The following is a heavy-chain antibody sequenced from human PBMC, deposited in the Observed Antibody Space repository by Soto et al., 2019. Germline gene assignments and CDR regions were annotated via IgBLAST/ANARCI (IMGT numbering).Heavy chain of an antibody. Sequence: SETLSLTCTVSGGSISSYYWSWIRQPPGKGLEWIGYIYYSGSTNYNPSLKSRVTISVDTSKNQFSLKLSSVTAADTAVYYCARAVGYCSSTSCYHYYYYYYIDVWGKGTTVTVSS. D-gene: IGHD2-2*01. CDR1: GGSISSYY. CDR2: IYYSGST. J-gene: IGHJ6*03. CDR3: ARAVGYCSSTSCYHYYYYYYIDV. V-gene: IGHV4-59*08.